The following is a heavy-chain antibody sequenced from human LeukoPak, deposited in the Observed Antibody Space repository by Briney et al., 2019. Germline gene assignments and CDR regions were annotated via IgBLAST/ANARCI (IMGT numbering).Heavy chain of an antibody. D-gene: IGHD3-22*01. CDR1: GGTFSSHG. V-gene: IGHV1-69*05. Sequence: SVKVSCKASGGTFSSHGFSWVRQAPGQGLEWMGGIIPIFGTTNYAQKLQGRVTITTDDSTSTGYMGLSSLRSEDTAVYYCARRWPHSSGYYLFDYWGQGTLVTVSS. CDR2: IIPIFGTT. CDR3: ARRWPHSSGYYLFDY. J-gene: IGHJ4*02.